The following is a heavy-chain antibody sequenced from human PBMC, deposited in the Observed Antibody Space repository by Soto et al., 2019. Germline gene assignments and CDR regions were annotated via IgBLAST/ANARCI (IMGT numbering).Heavy chain of an antibody. J-gene: IGHJ4*02. V-gene: IGHV5-51*01. CDR2: IYPADSDT. CDR3: ARWDYDILAGYYKGLGY. D-gene: IGHD3-9*01. Sequence: GESLKISCKGSGYDFSSYWIGWVRQVPGKGLEWMAIIYPADSDTKYSPSFQGQVTISADKSTSTAYLQWSSLKASDTAMYFCARWDYDILAGYYKGLGYWGQGTLVTVSS. CDR1: GYDFSSYW.